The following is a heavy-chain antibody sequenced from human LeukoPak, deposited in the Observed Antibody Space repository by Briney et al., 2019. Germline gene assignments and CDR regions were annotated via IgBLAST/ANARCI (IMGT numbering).Heavy chain of an antibody. CDR1: GGSISSYY. CDR2: IYYSGST. CDR3: ASRDYYDSSGYSY. Sequence: SETLSLTCTVSGGSISSYYWSWIRQPPGKGLEWIGSIYYSGSTYYNPSLKSRVTISVDTSKNQFSLKLSSVTAADTAVYYCASRDYYDSSGYSYWGQGTLVTVSS. V-gene: IGHV4-59*05. J-gene: IGHJ4*02. D-gene: IGHD3-22*01.